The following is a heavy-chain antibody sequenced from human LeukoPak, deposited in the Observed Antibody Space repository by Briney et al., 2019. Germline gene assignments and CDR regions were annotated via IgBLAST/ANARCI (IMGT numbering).Heavy chain of an antibody. Sequence: PSETLSLTCAVYGGSFSGYYWNWIRQPPGKGLEWIGEINHSGSTNYNPSLKSRVTISVDTSKKQFSLKLSSVTAADTAVYYCARLVQGLTILPAAMKTEDYWGQGTLVTVSS. V-gene: IGHV4-34*01. CDR1: GGSFSGYY. J-gene: IGHJ4*02. CDR2: INHSGST. D-gene: IGHD2-2*01. CDR3: ARLVQGLTILPAAMKTEDY.